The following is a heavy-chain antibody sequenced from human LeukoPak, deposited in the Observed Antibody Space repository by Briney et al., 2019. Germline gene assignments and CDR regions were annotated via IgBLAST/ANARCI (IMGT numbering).Heavy chain of an antibody. CDR2: INPNSGVT. CDR1: GYTFTGYY. Sequence: ASVKVSCKASGYTFTGYYMHWVRQAPGQGLEWMGWINPNSGVTNYAQKFQGRVTMTRDTSISTAYMELRRLRSDDTAVYYCARDLKIYYFFGMDVWGQGTTVTVSS. CDR3: ARDLKIYYFFGMDV. V-gene: IGHV1-2*02. J-gene: IGHJ6*01.